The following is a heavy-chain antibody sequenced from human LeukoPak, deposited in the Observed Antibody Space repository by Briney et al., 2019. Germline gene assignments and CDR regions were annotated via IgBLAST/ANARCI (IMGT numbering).Heavy chain of an antibody. CDR3: ARDGCSGGSFYNFDY. Sequence: GGSLRLSCAASGFTFSNYWMHWVRHAPGKGLVWVSRINSDGSSRNYADSVKGRFTISRDNAKNSLYLQMNSLRAEDTAVYYCARDGCSGGSFYNFDYWGQGTLVTVSS. CDR1: GFTFSNYW. V-gene: IGHV3-74*01. D-gene: IGHD2-15*01. J-gene: IGHJ4*02. CDR2: INSDGSSR.